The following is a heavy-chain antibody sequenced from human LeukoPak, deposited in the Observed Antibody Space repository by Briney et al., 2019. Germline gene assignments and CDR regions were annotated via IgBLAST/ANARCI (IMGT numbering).Heavy chain of an antibody. D-gene: IGHD3-10*01. CDR1: GGTFSNYA. CDR3: ARGGDLYGTGDFFDY. Sequence: ASVKVSCKSSGGTFSNYAISWVRQAPGQGLEWMGIINPSGGSTSYAQKFQGRVAMTRDTSTSTVYMELSSLRSEDTAVYYCARGGDLYGTGDFFDYWGQGTLVTVSS. CDR2: INPSGGST. V-gene: IGHV1-46*01. J-gene: IGHJ4*02.